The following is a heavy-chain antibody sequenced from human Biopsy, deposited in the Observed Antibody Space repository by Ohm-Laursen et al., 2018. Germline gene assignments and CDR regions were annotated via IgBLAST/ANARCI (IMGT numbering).Heavy chain of an antibody. D-gene: IGHD3-16*01. CDR2: VWYDGINK. CDR1: GFTFSSFG. CDR3: ARDLGNLRGVMFYLDS. V-gene: IGHV3-33*01. Sequence: SLRLSCTASGFTFSSFGMHWVCQAPGKGLEWVAVVWYDGINKFYADSVEGRFTISRDNFKNTVYLEMNSLRPEDTAVYYCARDLGNLRGVMFYLDSWGQGTLVSVSS. J-gene: IGHJ4*02.